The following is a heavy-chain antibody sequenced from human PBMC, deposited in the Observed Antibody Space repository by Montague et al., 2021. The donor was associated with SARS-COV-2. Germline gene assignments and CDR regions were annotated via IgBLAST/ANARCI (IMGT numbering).Heavy chain of an antibody. J-gene: IGHJ5*01. CDR2: FYYTGNT. CDR3: VRHGGSSWLVS. CDR1: RGTISGRSNY. D-gene: IGHD2-15*01. V-gene: IGHV4-39*01. Sequence: SETLSLTCTVSRGTISGRSNYWGWVRQTPGKGLEWIGSFYYTGNTYYNPSLKSRVTISVDTSKNQFSLSLRSVTAVDTSVYFCVRHGGSSWLVSWGQGTLVIVSS.